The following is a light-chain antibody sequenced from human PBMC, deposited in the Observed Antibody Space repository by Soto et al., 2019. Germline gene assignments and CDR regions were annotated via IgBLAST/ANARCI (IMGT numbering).Light chain of an antibody. Sequence: IVLTQSPGTLSFSPGERATLSCRASQSVSSSYLAWYQQKPGQAPRLLIYGASSRATGIPDRFSGSGSGKDFTLTISRLEPEDFAVYYCKQYGSSPLTFGPGNKVEIX. CDR1: QSVSSSY. CDR3: KQYGSSPLT. V-gene: IGKV3-20*01. J-gene: IGKJ3*01. CDR2: GAS.